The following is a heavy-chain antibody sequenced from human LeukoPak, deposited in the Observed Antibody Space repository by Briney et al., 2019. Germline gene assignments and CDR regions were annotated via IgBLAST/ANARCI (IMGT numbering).Heavy chain of an antibody. Sequence: GRSLRLSCAASGFTFDDYAMLWVRQAPGKGLAWVSGSSWNRGSIGYADSVKGRFTIFRDNAKNSLYLQMNSLRAEDTALYYCAKDIYSDGLEAFDIWGQGTMVTVSS. CDR1: GFTFDDYA. J-gene: IGHJ3*02. CDR2: SSWNRGSI. CDR3: AKDIYSDGLEAFDI. V-gene: IGHV3-9*01. D-gene: IGHD5-18*01.